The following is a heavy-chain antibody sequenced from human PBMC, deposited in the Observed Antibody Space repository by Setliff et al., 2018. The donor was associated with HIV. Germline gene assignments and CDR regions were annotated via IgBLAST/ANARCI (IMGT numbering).Heavy chain of an antibody. D-gene: IGHD3-22*01. CDR2: IYYNGNT. J-gene: IGHJ1*01. CDR1: GGSIRSREYY. Sequence: PSETLSLTCTVSGGSIRSREYYWSWIRQHPGKGLEWIGYIYYNGNTEYSPSLKSRLTLSVETSKNQFSLKLTSVTAADTAVYYCARDPVYYYDTGTYYRSEYFQHWGQGTLVTVSS. CDR3: ARDPVYYYDTGTYYRSEYFQH. V-gene: IGHV4-31*03.